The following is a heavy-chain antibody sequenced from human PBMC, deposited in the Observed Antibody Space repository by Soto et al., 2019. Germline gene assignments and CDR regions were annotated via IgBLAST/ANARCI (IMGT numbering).Heavy chain of an antibody. CDR3: AREAYYYDSSGYYFFDY. J-gene: IGHJ4*02. D-gene: IGHD3-22*01. Sequence: APLKLSCKASGYTFTSYAMHWVRKAPGQRLEWMGWINASNGNTKYSQKFQGRVTITRDTSASTAYMELSSLRSEDTAVYYCAREAYYYDSSGYYFFDYWGQGTLVTVSS. CDR1: GYTFTSYA. V-gene: IGHV1-3*01. CDR2: INASNGNT.